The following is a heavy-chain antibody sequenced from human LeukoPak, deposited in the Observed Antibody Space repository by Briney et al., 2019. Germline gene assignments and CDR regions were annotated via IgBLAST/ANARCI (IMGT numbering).Heavy chain of an antibody. V-gene: IGHV1-18*01. CDR3: ASLRKVGATPRDAFDI. J-gene: IGHJ3*02. D-gene: IGHD1-26*01. CDR2: ISAKNGNT. Sequence: GASVKVSCKASGYTFTSYDINWVRQATGRGLEWMGWISAKNGNTNYAQKLQGRVTMTTDTSTSTAYMEVTSLGSDDTAVYYCASLRKVGATPRDAFDIWGQGTMVTVSS. CDR1: GYTFTSYD.